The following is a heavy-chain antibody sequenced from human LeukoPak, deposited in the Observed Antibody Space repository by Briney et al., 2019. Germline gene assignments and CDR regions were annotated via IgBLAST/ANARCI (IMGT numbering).Heavy chain of an antibody. V-gene: IGHV4-4*07. D-gene: IGHD4-17*01. CDR2: IYTSGTT. J-gene: IGHJ6*02. CDR3: ARHLPPTVTREDGMDV. Sequence: PSETLSLTCTVSGGSISGYYWTWIRQPAGKGLEWIGRIYTSGTTNYNPSLKSRVTMSVDTSKNQFSLKLSSVTAADTAVYYCARHLPPTVTREDGMDVWGQGTTVTVSS. CDR1: GGSISGYY.